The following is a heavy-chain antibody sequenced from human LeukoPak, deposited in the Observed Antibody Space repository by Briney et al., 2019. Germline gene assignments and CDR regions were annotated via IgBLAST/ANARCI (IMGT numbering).Heavy chain of an antibody. CDR2: INSDGSST. V-gene: IGHV3-74*01. CDR1: GFTFSSYW. CDR3: ARDLGYYYDSSGFSS. J-gene: IGHJ5*02. D-gene: IGHD3-22*01. Sequence: GGSLRLSCAASGFTFSSYWMHWVRQAPGKGLVWDSRINSDGSSTSYADSVKGRFTISRDNAKNTLYLQMNSLRAEDTAVYYCARDLGYYYDSSGFSSWGQGTLVTVSS.